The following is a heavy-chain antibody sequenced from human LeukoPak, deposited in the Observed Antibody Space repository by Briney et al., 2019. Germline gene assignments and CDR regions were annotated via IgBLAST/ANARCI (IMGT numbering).Heavy chain of an antibody. Sequence: ASVKVSCKASGYTFTSYTMHWVRQAPGQRLEWMGGIDAGNGNTEYSQKFQGRVTITRDTSASIAYMELSSLRSEDTAMYYCARRIREMYARDDALDIWGQGTMVTVSS. V-gene: IGHV1-3*01. D-gene: IGHD2-15*01. CDR2: IDAGNGNT. J-gene: IGHJ3*02. CDR3: ARRIREMYARDDALDI. CDR1: GYTFTSYT.